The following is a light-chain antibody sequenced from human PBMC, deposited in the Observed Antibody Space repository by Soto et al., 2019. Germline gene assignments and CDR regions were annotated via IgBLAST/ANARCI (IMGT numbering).Light chain of an antibody. V-gene: IGKV3-11*01. J-gene: IGKJ1*01. CDR2: DAS. CDR3: QQRSNWPGT. Sequence: EIVVTQSPATLSLSPGQRATLSCRASQSVSNYLGWYQQKPGQAPRLLIYDASNRATGIPARFSGSGSGTDFPLIISSLEPEDFAVYYCQQRSNWPGTFGQGTKVEIK. CDR1: QSVSNY.